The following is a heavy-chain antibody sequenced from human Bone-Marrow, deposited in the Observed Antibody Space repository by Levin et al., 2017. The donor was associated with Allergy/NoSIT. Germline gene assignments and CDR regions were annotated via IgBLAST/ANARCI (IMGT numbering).Heavy chain of an antibody. J-gene: IGHJ5*02. CDR1: GFTFSSYA. CDR3: AKDLMITFGGVIALPNWFDP. D-gene: IGHD3-16*02. Sequence: GESLKISCAASGFTFSSYAMSWVRQAPGKGLEWVSAISGSGGSTYYADSVKGRFTISRDNSKNTLYLQMNSLRAEDTAVYYCAKDLMITFGGVIALPNWFDPWGQGTLVTVSS. CDR2: ISGSGGST. V-gene: IGHV3-23*01.